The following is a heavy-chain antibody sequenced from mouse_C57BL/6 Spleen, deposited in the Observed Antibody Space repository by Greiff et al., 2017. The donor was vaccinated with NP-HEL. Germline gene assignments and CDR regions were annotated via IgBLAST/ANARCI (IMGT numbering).Heavy chain of an antibody. CDR3: ARDYYGSSSQAMDY. Sequence: QVHVKQPGAELVMPGASVKLSCKASGYTFTSYWMHWVKQRPGQGLEWIGEIDPSDSYTNYNQKFKGKSTLTVDKSSSTAYMQLSSLTSEDSAVYYCARDYYGSSSQAMDYWGQGTSVTVSS. J-gene: IGHJ4*01. CDR2: IDPSDSYT. V-gene: IGHV1-69*01. CDR1: GYTFTSYW. D-gene: IGHD1-1*01.